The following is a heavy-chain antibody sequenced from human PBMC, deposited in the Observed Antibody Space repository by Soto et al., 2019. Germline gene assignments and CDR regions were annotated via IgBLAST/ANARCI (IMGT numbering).Heavy chain of an antibody. CDR2: FDPEDGET. CDR3: ATDLACIAVAAGCPLDY. V-gene: IGHV1-24*01. CDR1: GYTLTELS. J-gene: IGHJ4*02. D-gene: IGHD6-19*01. Sequence: ASVKVSCKVSGYTLTELSMHWVRQAPGKGLEWMGGFDPEDGETIYAQKFQGRVTMTEDTSTDTAYMELSSLRSGDTAVYYCATDLACIAVAAGCPLDYWGQGTLVTVSS.